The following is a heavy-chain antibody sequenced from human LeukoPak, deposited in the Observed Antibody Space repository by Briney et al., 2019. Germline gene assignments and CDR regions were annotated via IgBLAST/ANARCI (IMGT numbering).Heavy chain of an antibody. CDR3: ARVPLYYYDSSGYWNYYYYYMDV. D-gene: IGHD3-22*01. V-gene: IGHV1-69*13. CDR1: GYTFTSYY. J-gene: IGHJ6*03. Sequence: ASVKVSCKASGYTFTSYYMHWVRQAPGQGLEWMGGIIPIFGTANYAQKFQGRVTITADESTSTAYMELSSLRSEDTAVYYCARVPLYYYDSSGYWNYYYYYMDVWGKGTTVTISS. CDR2: IIPIFGTA.